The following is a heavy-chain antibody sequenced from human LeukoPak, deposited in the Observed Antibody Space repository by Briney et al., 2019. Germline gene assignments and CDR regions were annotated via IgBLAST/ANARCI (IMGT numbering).Heavy chain of an antibody. CDR3: ARYFSDYYYYYGMDV. CDR1: GGSFSGYY. J-gene: IGHJ6*02. D-gene: IGHD2-8*01. CDR2: IYYSGST. Sequence: SETLSLTCAVYGGSFSGYYWSWIRQPPGKGLEWIGYIYYSGSTNYNPSLKSRVTISVDTSKNQFSLKLSSVTAADTAVYYCARYFSDYYYYYGMDVWGQGTTVTVSS. V-gene: IGHV4-59*01.